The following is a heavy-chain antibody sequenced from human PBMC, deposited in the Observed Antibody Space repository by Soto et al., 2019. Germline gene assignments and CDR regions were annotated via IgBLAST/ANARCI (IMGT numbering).Heavy chain of an antibody. J-gene: IGHJ3*02. Sequence: LESGGGLVQPGGSLRLPCAASGFTFSIYAMACVRQAPGKGLKWVSTISGSGTSAYYADSVQGRFTFSRDNSKNTLYLQMNSLRAEDTAVYYCAKMSDGWYGAFHIWGQGTMVTVSS. V-gene: IGHV3-23*01. CDR3: AKMSDGWYGAFHI. CDR2: ISGSGTSA. CDR1: GFTFSIYA. D-gene: IGHD6-19*01.